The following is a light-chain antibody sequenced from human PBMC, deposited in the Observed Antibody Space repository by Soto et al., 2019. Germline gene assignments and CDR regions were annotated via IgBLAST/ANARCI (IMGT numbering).Light chain of an antibody. Sequence: EXVLTQSPGTLSLSPGERATLSCRASQSVSSSYLAWYQQKPGQAPRLLIYGASSRATGIPDRFSGSGSGTDFTLTISRLEPEDFAVYYCQQYGSSPFGQGTKVDIK. CDR2: GAS. CDR3: QQYGSSP. CDR1: QSVSSSY. V-gene: IGKV3-20*01. J-gene: IGKJ1*01.